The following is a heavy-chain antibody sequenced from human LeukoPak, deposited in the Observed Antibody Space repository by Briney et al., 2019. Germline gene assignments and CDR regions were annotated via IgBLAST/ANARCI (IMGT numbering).Heavy chain of an antibody. V-gene: IGHV3-21*04. D-gene: IGHD3-3*01. CDR2: ISSSSSYI. Sequence: GGSLRLSCAASGFTFSYYSMNWVRQAPGKGLEWVSSISSSSSYIYYADSVKGRFTISRDNSKNTLYLQMNSLRAEDTAVYYCAKDSSRSGYSRFDYWGQGTLVTVSS. CDR3: AKDSSRSGYSRFDY. J-gene: IGHJ4*02. CDR1: GFTFSYYS.